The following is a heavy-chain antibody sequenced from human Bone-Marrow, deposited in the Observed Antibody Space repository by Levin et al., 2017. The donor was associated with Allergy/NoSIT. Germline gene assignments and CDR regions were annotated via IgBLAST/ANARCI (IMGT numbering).Heavy chain of an antibody. V-gene: IGHV4-30-4*01. J-gene: IGHJ5*02. Sequence: SETLSLTCTVSGGSISSGDYYWSWIRQPPGKGLEWIGYIYYSGSTYYNPSLKSRVTISVDTSKNQFSLKLSSVTAADTAVYYCARDSGPRNWFDPWGQGTLVTVSS. CDR1: GGSISSGDYY. D-gene: IGHD5-12*01. CDR2: IYYSGST. CDR3: ARDSGPRNWFDP.